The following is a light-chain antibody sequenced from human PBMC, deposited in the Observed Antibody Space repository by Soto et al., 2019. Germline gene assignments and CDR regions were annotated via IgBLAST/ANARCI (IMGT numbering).Light chain of an antibody. Sequence: DIQMTQSPSTLSASVGDRVTITCRASQSISSWLAWYQQKPGKAPKLLIYDASSLESVVPSRFSGSGSGTEFTLTISSLQPDDVATYYCQQYNSYSPVTFGQGTKLEIK. V-gene: IGKV1-5*01. CDR3: QQYNSYSPVT. CDR2: DAS. J-gene: IGKJ2*01. CDR1: QSISSW.